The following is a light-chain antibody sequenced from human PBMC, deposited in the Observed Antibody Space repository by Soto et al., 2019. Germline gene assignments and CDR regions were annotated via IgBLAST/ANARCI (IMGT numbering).Light chain of an antibody. J-gene: IGLJ2*01. Sequence: QSALTQPPSASGSPWQSVTISCTGTSRDIGICNYVSWYQQHPEKAPKLLIFEVNKRPSGVPDRFSASKSGNTASLTVTGLQAEDEADYYCYSYASSITLIFGGGTKVTVL. CDR2: EVN. V-gene: IGLV2-8*01. CDR3: YSYASSITLI. CDR1: SRDIGICNY.